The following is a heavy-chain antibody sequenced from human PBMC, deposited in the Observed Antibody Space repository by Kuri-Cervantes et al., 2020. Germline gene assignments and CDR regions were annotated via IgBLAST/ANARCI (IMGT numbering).Heavy chain of an antibody. CDR1: GGSFSTFF. CDR2: INHSGST. CDR3: ASCTTSCRRYYYYYMDV. D-gene: IGHD2-2*01. J-gene: IGHJ6*03. Sequence: GSLRLSCAVYGGSFSTFFWSCIRQPPGRGLEWIGEINHSGSTNYNPSLKSRVTISVDTSRNQFSLKLNSVTAADTAVYYCASCTTSCRRYYYYYMDVWGKGTTVTVSS. V-gene: IGHV4-34*01.